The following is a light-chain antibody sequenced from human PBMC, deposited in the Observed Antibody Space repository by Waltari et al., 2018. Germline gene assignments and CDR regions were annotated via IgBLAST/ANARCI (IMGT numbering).Light chain of an antibody. CDR3: TSHAGTNSV. CDR1: SSDVGGDNY. V-gene: IGLV2-8*01. J-gene: IGLJ3*02. CDR2: QVS. Sequence: QSALTQLPSASGSPGQSVTMSCTGTSSDVGGDNYFSWYQQHPGKAPKLLIYQVSKRPPGVPYRFSGSKSGNTASLTVSGLQAEDEAEYFCTSHAGTNSVFGGGTKLTVL.